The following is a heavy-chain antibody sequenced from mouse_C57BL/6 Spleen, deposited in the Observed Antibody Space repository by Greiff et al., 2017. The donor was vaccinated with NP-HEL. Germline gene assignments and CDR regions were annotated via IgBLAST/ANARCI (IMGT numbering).Heavy chain of an antibody. J-gene: IGHJ4*01. V-gene: IGHV5-17*01. CDR3: ARVRLGTAYYAMDY. Sequence: EVKLVESGGGLVKPGGSLKLSCAASGFTFSDYGMHWVRQAPEKGLEWVAYISSSSSTIYYADTVKGRFTISRDNAKNTLFLQMTSLRSEDTAMYYCARVRLGTAYYAMDYWGQGTSVTVSS. CDR2: ISSSSSTI. CDR1: GFTFSDYG. D-gene: IGHD1-2*01.